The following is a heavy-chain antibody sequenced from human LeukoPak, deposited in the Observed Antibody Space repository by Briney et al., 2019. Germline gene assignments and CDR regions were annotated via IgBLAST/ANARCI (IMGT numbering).Heavy chain of an antibody. CDR2: ISYDGSNK. CDR1: GFTFSNYG. Sequence: GGSLRLSCAASGFTFSNYGMHWVRQAPGKGLEWVAVISYDGSNKYYADSVKGRFTISRDNSKNTLYLQMNSLRAEDTAVYYCARAPPYGDYGFDYWGQGTLVTVSS. CDR3: ARAPPYGDYGFDY. V-gene: IGHV3-30*03. D-gene: IGHD4-17*01. J-gene: IGHJ4*02.